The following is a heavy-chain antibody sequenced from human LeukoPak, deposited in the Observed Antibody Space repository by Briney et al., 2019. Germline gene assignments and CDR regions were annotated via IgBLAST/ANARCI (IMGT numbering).Heavy chain of an antibody. CDR2: IYIAGSR. CDR3: ARGARDTKGAPIDY. J-gene: IGHJ4*02. V-gene: IGHV3-23*03. CDR1: GFTFRSYA. Sequence: GGSLRLSCEASGFTFRSYAMTWVRQAPGKGLEWVAVIYIAGSRYHTDAVQGRFSISKDDSKNIVYLQMNSLRPDDTAIYYCARGARDTKGAPIDYWGQGSLVAISS. D-gene: IGHD2-8*01.